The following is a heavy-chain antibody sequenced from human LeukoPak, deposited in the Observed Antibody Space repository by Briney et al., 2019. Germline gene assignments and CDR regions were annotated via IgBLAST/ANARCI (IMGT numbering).Heavy chain of an antibody. CDR3: AKAQFLGYSNSYYFDY. D-gene: IGHD4-11*01. CDR1: GFTFSSYA. V-gene: IGHV3-23*01. J-gene: IGHJ4*02. Sequence: GGSLRLSCAASGFTFSSYAMSWVRQAPAKGLEWVSAISGSGGSTYYADSVKGRFTISRDNSKNTLYLQMNSLRAEDTAVYYCAKAQFLGYSNSYYFDYWGQGTLVTVSS. CDR2: ISGSGGST.